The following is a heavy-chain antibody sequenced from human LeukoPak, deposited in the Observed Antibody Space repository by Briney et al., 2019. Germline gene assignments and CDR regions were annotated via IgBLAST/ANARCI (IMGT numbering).Heavy chain of an antibody. V-gene: IGHV3-21*01. Sequence: GGSLRLSCAASGFTFSSYSMNWVRQAPGKGLEWVSSISSSSSYIYYADSVKGRFTISRDNAKNSLYLQMNSLRAEDTAVYYRARDSPARGARAFDYWGQGTLVTVSS. CDR1: GFTFSSYS. D-gene: IGHD3-10*01. J-gene: IGHJ4*02. CDR3: ARDSPARGARAFDY. CDR2: ISSSSSYI.